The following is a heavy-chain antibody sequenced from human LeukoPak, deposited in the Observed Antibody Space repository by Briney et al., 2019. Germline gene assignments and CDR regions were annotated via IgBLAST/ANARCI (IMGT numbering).Heavy chain of an antibody. J-gene: IGHJ4*02. V-gene: IGHV1-2*02. D-gene: IGHD1-1*01. CDR1: GYTFTGYN. CDR3: VRDVHNWNDDY. Sequence: ASVKVSCKASGYTFTGYNVHWVRQAPGQGLEWMGWINPNNGDTQYPPKFQGRVTLTRDTSISTAYMDLGSLRSDDTAVYYCVRDVHNWNDDYWGQGTLVTVSS. CDR2: INPNNGDT.